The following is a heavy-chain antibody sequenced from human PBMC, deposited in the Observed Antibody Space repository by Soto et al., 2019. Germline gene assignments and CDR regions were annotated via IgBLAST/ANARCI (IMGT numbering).Heavy chain of an antibody. CDR2: IYPGDSDT. CDR1: GYSFTSYW. D-gene: IGHD6-13*01. CDR3: ARVGAAAADYYYYYYMDV. Sequence: GESLKISCKGSGYSFTSYWIGWVRQMPGKGLEWMGIIYPGDSDTRYSPSFQGQVTISADKSISTAYLQWSSLKASDTAMYYCARVGAAAADYYYYYYMDVWGKGTTVTVSS. J-gene: IGHJ6*03. V-gene: IGHV5-51*01.